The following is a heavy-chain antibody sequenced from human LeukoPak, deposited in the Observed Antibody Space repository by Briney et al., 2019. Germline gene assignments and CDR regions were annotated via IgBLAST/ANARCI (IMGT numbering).Heavy chain of an antibody. V-gene: IGHV3-7*03. D-gene: IGHD6-19*01. CDR2: VKQDGGET. CDR3: ARDLRGSGWYFDY. J-gene: IGHJ4*02. Sequence: PGGSLRLSCAASGFTFNNYWMSWVRQAPGKGLEWVANVKQDGGETYHVDSVKGRFTISRDNAKNSLYLQMNGLRAEDTAVYYCARDLRGSGWYFDYWGQGTLVTASS. CDR1: GFTFNNYW.